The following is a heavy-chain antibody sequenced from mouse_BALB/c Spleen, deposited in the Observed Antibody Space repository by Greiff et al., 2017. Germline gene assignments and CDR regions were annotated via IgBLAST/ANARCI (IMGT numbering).Heavy chain of an antibody. CDR2: ISSGSSTI. Sequence: DVKLVESGGGLVQPGGSRKLSCAASGFTFSSFGMHWVRQAPEKGLEWVAYISSGSSTIYYADTVKGRFTISRDNPKNTLFLQMTSLRSEDTAMYYCARYRYDGAMDYWGQGTSVTVSS. J-gene: IGHJ4*01. CDR3: ARYRYDGAMDY. V-gene: IGHV5-17*02. CDR1: GFTFSSFG. D-gene: IGHD2-14*01.